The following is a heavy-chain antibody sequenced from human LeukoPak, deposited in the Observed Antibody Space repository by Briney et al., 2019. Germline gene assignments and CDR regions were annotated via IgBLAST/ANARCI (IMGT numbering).Heavy chain of an antibody. CDR2: IYYSGST. V-gene: IGHV4-59*08. CDR3: ARGARAGYNLEPFDY. D-gene: IGHD5-24*01. J-gene: IGHJ4*02. CDR1: GGSMSSYY. Sequence: SETLSLTCTVSGGSMSSYYWSWIRQPPGKGLEWIGYIYYSGSTKYNPSLKSRVTISVDTSENQFSLKLSSVTAADTAVYYCARGARAGYNLEPFDYWGEGTLVTVSS.